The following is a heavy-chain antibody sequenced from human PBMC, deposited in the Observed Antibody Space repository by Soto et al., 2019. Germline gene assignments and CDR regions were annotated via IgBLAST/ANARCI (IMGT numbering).Heavy chain of an antibody. CDR3: ARASTIVATDVYYFDY. V-gene: IGHV3-48*01. Sequence: EVQLVESGGGLVQPGGSLRLSCAASGFTFSSYSMNWVRQAPGKGLEWVSYISSSSSTIYYADSVKGRFTISRDNAKNSLYLQMNSLRAEDTAVYYCARASTIVATDVYYFDYWGQGTLVTVSS. J-gene: IGHJ4*02. D-gene: IGHD5-12*01. CDR1: GFTFSSYS. CDR2: ISSSSSTI.